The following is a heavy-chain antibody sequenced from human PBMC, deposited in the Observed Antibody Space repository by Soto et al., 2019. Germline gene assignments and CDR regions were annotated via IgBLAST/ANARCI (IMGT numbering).Heavy chain of an antibody. CDR2: VSYSGNT. CDR1: GGSINNYK. D-gene: IGHD1-1*01. CDR3: AGGPNPYNFDY. V-gene: IGHV4-59*01. J-gene: IGHJ4*02. Sequence: PSETLSLTCTVSGGSINNYKWSWIRQPPGKEPEWIGHVSYSGNTNYNPSLKSRVTISVDTSKNLFSLKLSSVTAADTALYYCAGGPNPYNFDYWGQGTRVPVP.